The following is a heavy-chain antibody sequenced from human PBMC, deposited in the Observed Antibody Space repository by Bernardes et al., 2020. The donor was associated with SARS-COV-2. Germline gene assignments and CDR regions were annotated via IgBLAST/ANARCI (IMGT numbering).Heavy chain of an antibody. J-gene: IGHJ6*02. CDR1: GFTFSSYW. CDR2: INSDGSST. CDR3: AREGVMVRGVIHYYYYYGMDV. V-gene: IGHV3-74*01. Sequence: GGSLRLSCAASGFTFSSYWMHWVRQAPGKGLVWVSRINSDGSSTSYADSVKGRFTISRDNAKNTLYLQMNSLRAEDTAVYYCAREGVMVRGVIHYYYYYGMDVWGQGTTVTVSS. D-gene: IGHD3-10*01.